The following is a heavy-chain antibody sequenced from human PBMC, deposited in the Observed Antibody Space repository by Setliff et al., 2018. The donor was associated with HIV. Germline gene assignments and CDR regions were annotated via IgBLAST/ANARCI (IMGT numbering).Heavy chain of an antibody. CDR1: GYSISSGYY. D-gene: IGHD6-19*01. CDR2: IYHSGST. V-gene: IGHV4-38-2*02. CDR3: ARRSGWSLDY. J-gene: IGHJ4*02. Sequence: SETLSLTCTVSGYSISSGYYWGWIRQPPGKGLEWIGSIYHSGSTYYNPSLKSRVTISLDTSKNQVSLKLSSVAAADTAVYHCARRSGWSLDYWGQGTLVTVSS.